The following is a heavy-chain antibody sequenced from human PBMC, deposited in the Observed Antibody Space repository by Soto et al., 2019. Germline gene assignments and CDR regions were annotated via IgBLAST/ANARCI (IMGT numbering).Heavy chain of an antibody. CDR2: INPNSGGT. CDR3: ARGNVRITIFGVVTPGSDY. CDR1: GYTFTGYY. J-gene: IGHJ4*02. V-gene: IGHV1-2*04. D-gene: IGHD3-3*01. Sequence: ASVKVSCKASGYTFTGYYMHWVRQAPGQGLEWMGWINPNSGGTNYAQKFQGWVTMTRDTPISTAYMELSRLRSDDTAVYYCARGNVRITIFGVVTPGSDYWGQGTLVTVSS.